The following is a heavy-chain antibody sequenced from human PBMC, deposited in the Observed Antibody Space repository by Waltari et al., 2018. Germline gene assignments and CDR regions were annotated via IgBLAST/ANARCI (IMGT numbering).Heavy chain of an antibody. D-gene: IGHD3-10*01. Sequence: VQLQQWGAGLLKPSETLSLPCAVYGGSFSGYYWSWIRQPPGKGLEWIGEINHSGSTNYNPSLKSRVTISVDTSKNQFSLKLSSVTAADTAVYYCARVRGFFRWFDPWGQGTLVTVSS. CDR1: GGSFSGYY. V-gene: IGHV4-34*01. CDR3: ARVRGFFRWFDP. CDR2: INHSGST. J-gene: IGHJ5*02.